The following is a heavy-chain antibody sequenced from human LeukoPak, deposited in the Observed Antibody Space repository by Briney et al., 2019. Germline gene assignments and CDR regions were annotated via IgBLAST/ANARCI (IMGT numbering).Heavy chain of an antibody. CDR1: GVSVGSAGYY. J-gene: IGHJ4*02. Sequence: SETLSLTCTVSGVSVGSAGYYWSWIRQPPGGGLEWIGYIYYISNTNYNPSLKSRVTMSLNPSGNQFSLKLNSVTAADTAMYYCARTQSQSGSYRYYFGYRGQGTLVTVSS. CDR3: ARTQSQSGSYRYYFGY. CDR2: IYYISNT. D-gene: IGHD1-26*01. V-gene: IGHV4-61*08.